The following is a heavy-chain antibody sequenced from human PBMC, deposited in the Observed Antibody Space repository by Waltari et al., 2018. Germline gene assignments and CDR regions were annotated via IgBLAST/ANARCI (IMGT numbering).Heavy chain of an antibody. CDR3: ARDHGGSYDFDY. CDR2: LYTSGST. D-gene: IGHD1-26*01. J-gene: IGHJ4*02. CDR1: GGSISSYY. Sequence: QVQLPESGPGLVKPSETLSLTCTVSGGSISSYYWSWIRQPAGKVLEWIGRLYTSGSTNYNPSLKSRVTMSVDTSKNQFSLKLSSVTAADTAVYYCARDHGGSYDFDYWGQGTLVTVSS. V-gene: IGHV4-4*07.